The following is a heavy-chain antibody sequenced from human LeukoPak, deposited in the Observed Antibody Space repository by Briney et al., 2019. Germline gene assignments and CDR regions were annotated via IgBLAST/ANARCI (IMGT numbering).Heavy chain of an antibody. CDR3: ARVPNYDFWSGYYRSSGYYYGMDV. Sequence: PSETLSLTCAVYGGSFSGYYWSWIRQPPGKGLEWIGEINHSGSTNYNPSLKSRVTISVDTSKNQFSLKLSSVPAADTAVYYCARVPNYDFWSGYYRSSGYYYGMDVWGQGTTVTVSS. CDR2: INHSGST. V-gene: IGHV4-34*01. CDR1: GGSFSGYY. D-gene: IGHD3-3*01. J-gene: IGHJ6*02.